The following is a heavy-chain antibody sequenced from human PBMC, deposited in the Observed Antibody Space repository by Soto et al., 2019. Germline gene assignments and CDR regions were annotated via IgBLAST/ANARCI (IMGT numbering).Heavy chain of an antibody. Sequence: GGSLRLSCAASGFTFSSYAMSWVRQAPGKGLEWVSAISGSGGSTYYADSVKGRFTISRDNSKNTLYLQMNSLRAEDTAVYYCAKLSYYYGSGTFPLAFDIWGQGTMVTVSS. J-gene: IGHJ3*02. CDR2: ISGSGGST. V-gene: IGHV3-23*01. CDR3: AKLSYYYGSGTFPLAFDI. CDR1: GFTFSSYA. D-gene: IGHD3-10*01.